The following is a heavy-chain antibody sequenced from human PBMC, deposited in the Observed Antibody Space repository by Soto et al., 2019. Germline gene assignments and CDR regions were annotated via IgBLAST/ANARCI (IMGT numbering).Heavy chain of an antibody. J-gene: IGHJ4*02. CDR2: ITSGGGVT. CDR3: ARLPKWSTVTS. CDR1: GFTFSDYS. Sequence: EVQLVESGGGLVHPGGSLRLSCAASGFTFSDYSMNWVRQAPGKGLEWVSYITSGGGVTYYADSVKGRFSVSRDNDKKSLFLQMNSLRDEYSAVYYCARLPKWSTVTSWGQGTLVTVSS. D-gene: IGHD4-17*01. V-gene: IGHV3-48*02.